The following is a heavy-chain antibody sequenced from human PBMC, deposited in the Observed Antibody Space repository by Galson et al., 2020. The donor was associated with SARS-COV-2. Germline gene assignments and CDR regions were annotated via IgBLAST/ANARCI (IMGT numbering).Heavy chain of an antibody. V-gene: IGHV3-33*01. CDR2: IWYDGSNK. Sequence: GGSLRLSCAASGFTFSSYGMHWVRQAPGKGLEWVAVIWYDGSNKYYADSVKGRFTISRDNSKNTLYLQMNSLRAEDTAVYYCARDGGITGTTYDYFDYWGQGTLVTVSS. J-gene: IGHJ4*02. CDR3: ARDGGITGTTYDYFDY. D-gene: IGHD1-7*01. CDR1: GFTFSSYG.